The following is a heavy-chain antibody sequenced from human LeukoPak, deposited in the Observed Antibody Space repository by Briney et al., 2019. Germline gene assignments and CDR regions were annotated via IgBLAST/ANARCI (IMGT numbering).Heavy chain of an antibody. J-gene: IGHJ3*02. Sequence: GGSLRLSCAASGFTFSSYSMNWVRQAPGKGLEWVSSISSSSSYIYYAGSVKGRFTISRDNAKNSLYLQMNSLRAEDTAVYYCASRSSGYYYTPDAFDIWGQGTMVTVSS. CDR1: GFTFSSYS. D-gene: IGHD3-22*01. V-gene: IGHV3-21*01. CDR3: ASRSSGYYYTPDAFDI. CDR2: ISSSSSYI.